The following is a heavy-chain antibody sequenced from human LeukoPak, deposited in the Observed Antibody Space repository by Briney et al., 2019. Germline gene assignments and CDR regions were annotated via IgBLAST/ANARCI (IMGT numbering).Heavy chain of an antibody. CDR1: GFTFDNYA. Sequence: GGSLRLSCAASGFTFDNYAMHWVRQAPGKGLEWVSGIAWNSGNTGFADSVKGRFTISRDNAENSLSLQMNSQTPENTAFYFCAKDMNSYGSGSSYNPWGPFDSWGQGTLVTVSS. CDR2: IAWNSGNT. CDR3: AKDMNSYGSGSSYNPWGPFDS. J-gene: IGHJ4*02. D-gene: IGHD3-10*01. V-gene: IGHV3-9*01.